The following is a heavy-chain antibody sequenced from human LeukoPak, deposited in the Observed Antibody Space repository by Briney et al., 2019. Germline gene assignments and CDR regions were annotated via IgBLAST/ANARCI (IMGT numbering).Heavy chain of an antibody. Sequence: PGGCLRLSCAASGITFDNAWMTWVRQVPGKGLEWVGRIKSKTDGGTTDYAAPVKGRFTVSRDDSKNTLYLQMNSLKTEDTAVYYCTTGSSWFDYWGQGTLVTVSS. CDR2: IKSKTDGGTT. CDR3: TTGSSWFDY. V-gene: IGHV3-15*01. J-gene: IGHJ4*02. CDR1: GITFDNAW. D-gene: IGHD6-13*01.